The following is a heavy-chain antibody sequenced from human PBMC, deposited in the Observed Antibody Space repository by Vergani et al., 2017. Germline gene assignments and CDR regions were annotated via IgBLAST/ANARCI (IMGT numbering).Heavy chain of an antibody. CDR2: IYYSGST. CDR1: RGSISSSSYY. D-gene: IGHD3-10*01. V-gene: IGHV4-39*01. CDR3: ARRTTMVRGVLEIARYYFDY. J-gene: IGHJ4*02. Sequence: QLQLQESRPGLVTPSETLSLTCTVSRGSISSSSYYWGWIRQPPGKGLEWIGNIYYSGSTYYNPSLKSRVTISVDTSKNQFSLKLSSVTAADTAVYYCARRTTMVRGVLEIARYYFDYWGQGTLVTVSS.